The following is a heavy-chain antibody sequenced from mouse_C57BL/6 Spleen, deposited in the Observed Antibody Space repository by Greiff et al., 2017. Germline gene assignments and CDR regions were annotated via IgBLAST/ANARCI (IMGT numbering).Heavy chain of an antibody. V-gene: IGHV1-50*01. CDR1: GYTFTSYW. CDR3: YYVTSYAMDY. J-gene: IGHJ4*01. D-gene: IGHD1-1*01. Sequence: QVQLQQPGAELVKPGASVKLSCKASGYTFTSYWMQWVKQRPGQGLEWIGEIDPSDSYTNYNQKFKGKATLTVDTSSSTAYMQLSSLTSEDSAVYYCYYVTSYAMDYWGQGTSVTVSS. CDR2: IDPSDSYT.